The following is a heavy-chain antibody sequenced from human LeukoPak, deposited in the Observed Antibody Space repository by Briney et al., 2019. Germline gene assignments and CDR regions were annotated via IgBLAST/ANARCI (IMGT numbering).Heavy chain of an antibody. CDR1: GYSISSGYY. V-gene: IGHV4-38-2*02. J-gene: IGHJ4*02. D-gene: IGHD1-14*01. Sequence: SETLSLTCTVSGYSISSGYYWGWIRQPPGKGLEWIGSIYHSGRTFYNPSLKSRLTISVDTSKNQFSLKLTSVTAADTAVYYCARATGDIHIDYWGQGTLVTVSS. CDR2: IYHSGRT. CDR3: ARATGDIHIDY.